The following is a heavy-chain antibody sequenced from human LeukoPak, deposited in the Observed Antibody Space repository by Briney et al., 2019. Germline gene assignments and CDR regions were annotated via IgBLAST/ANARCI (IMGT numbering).Heavy chain of an antibody. V-gene: IGHV3-74*01. J-gene: IGHJ4*02. CDR1: GFTFTRFW. D-gene: IGHD3-10*01. CDR2: INVEGTTT. Sequence: GGSLRLSCAGSGFTFTRFWMHWVRQAPGKRLVWVSRINVEGTTTTYADSVEGRFTISRDENTLYLQMNHLRVDDTAVYYCTRGGEEPFDYWGQGTLVTVSS. CDR3: TRGGEEPFDY.